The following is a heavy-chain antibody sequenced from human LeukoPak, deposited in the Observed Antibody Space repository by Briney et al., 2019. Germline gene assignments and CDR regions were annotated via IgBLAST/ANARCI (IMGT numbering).Heavy chain of an antibody. V-gene: IGHV3-23*01. CDR1: GFTLRIYW. CDR3: AKDFVVVPGLVNYFDS. J-gene: IGHJ4*02. Sequence: QTGGSLRLSCVASGFTLRIYWMTWVGQAPGKGPEWVSVIGGSGGDTYYADSVKGRFTISRDNSKNRLYLRMNSLRAEDTALYYCAKDFVVVPGLVNYFDSWGQGTLVTVSS. CDR2: IGGSGGDT. D-gene: IGHD2-2*01.